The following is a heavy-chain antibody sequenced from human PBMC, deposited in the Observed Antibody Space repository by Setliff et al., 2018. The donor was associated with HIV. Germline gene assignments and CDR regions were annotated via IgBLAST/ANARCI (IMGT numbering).Heavy chain of an antibody. V-gene: IGHV4-31*11. D-gene: IGHD2-8*01. CDR3: ASAPRQDVELRFDN. CDR2: IYDSVST. J-gene: IGHJ5*02. Sequence: SETLSLTCAVSGGSISGGPYYWNWIRQRPGKGLEWIGYIYDSVSTYYNPSLKSRVTISGDTSQNQSSLKLNSVTAADTAIYYCASAPRQDVELRFDNWGQGTVVTVSS. CDR1: GGSISGGPYY.